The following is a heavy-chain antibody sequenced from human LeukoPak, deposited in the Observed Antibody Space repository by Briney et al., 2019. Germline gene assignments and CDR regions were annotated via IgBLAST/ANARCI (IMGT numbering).Heavy chain of an antibody. D-gene: IGHD2-2*01. CDR1: GFTFSCHA. V-gene: IGHV3-30*04. Sequence: GGSLRLSCAASGFTFSCHAMHWVRQPPGKGLEWVGVISYDGRNRFYADSVKGRFIISRDNSKNTMYLEMNSLRPDDTAVYFCARDRVIFTRMMDPWGQGTLVTVSS. CDR2: ISYDGRNR. J-gene: IGHJ5*02. CDR3: ARDRVIFTRMMDP.